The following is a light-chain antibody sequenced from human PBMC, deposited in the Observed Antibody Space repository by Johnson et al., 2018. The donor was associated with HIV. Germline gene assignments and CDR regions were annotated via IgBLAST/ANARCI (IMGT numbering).Light chain of an antibody. CDR2: DND. CDR3: GTWDSSLSRYV. V-gene: IGLV1-51*01. J-gene: IGLJ1*01. CDR1: SSNIGNNY. Sequence: QSVLTQPPSVSAAPGQKVTISCSGSSSNIGNNYISWYQQVPGTAPKLLIYDNDKRPLGIPDRFSGSKSGTSATLGITGLQTGDEADYYCGTWDSSLSRYVFGTGTKVTVL.